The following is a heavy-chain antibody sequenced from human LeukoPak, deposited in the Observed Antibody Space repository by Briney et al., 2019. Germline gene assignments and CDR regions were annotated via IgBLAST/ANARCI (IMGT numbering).Heavy chain of an antibody. D-gene: IGHD4-17*01. J-gene: IGHJ5*02. Sequence: ASVKVSCKASGYTFTSYGISWVRQAPGQGLEWMGWISAYNGNTNYAQKLQGRVTMTTDTSTSTAYMELRSLRSDDTAVYYCARQASDYPLYNWFDPWGQGTLVTVSS. CDR2: ISAYNGNT. CDR1: GYTFTSYG. V-gene: IGHV1-18*01. CDR3: ARQASDYPLYNWFDP.